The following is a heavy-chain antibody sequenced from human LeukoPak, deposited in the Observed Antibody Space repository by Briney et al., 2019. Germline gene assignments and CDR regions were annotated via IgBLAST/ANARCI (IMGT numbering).Heavy chain of an antibody. CDR1: GGSISSYY. Sequence: SATLSLTCTVSGGSISSYYWRWIRQPAGKGLAWIGRIYTSGSTNYNPSLKSRVTMSVDTSKNQFSLKLSSVTAADTAVYYCARARAGVAAAGLTDYWGQGTLVTVSS. CDR3: ARARAGVAAAGLTDY. J-gene: IGHJ4*02. V-gene: IGHV4-4*07. D-gene: IGHD6-13*01. CDR2: IYTSGST.